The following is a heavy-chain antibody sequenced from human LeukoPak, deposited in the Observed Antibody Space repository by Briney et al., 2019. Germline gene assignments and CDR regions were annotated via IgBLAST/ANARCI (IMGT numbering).Heavy chain of an antibody. V-gene: IGHV4-4*07. J-gene: IGHJ5*02. CDR2: IYTSGST. Sequence: SETLSLTCTVXXXXXXSXXXXXIRXXXXXXXXXXGRIYTSGSTNYNPSLKSRVTMSVDTSKNQFSLKLSSVTAADTAVYYCASPNYDSSGYYYVSWGQGTLVTVSS. D-gene: IGHD3-22*01. CDR1: XXXXXSXX. CDR3: ASPNYDSSGYYYVS.